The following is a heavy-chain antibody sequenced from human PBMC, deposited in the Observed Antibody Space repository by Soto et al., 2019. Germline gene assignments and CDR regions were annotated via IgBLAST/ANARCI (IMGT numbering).Heavy chain of an antibody. CDR3: ANGYYEIDY. Sequence: SETLSLTCDISGDSVSSNSAAWNWIRQSPSRGLEWLGRTFYRSKWYYDYAVSVKSRITINPDTSQNQFSLQLNSVTPEDTAVYYCANGYYEIDYWGQGTLVTVSS. D-gene: IGHD3-3*01. CDR1: GDSVSSNSAA. V-gene: IGHV6-1*01. J-gene: IGHJ4*02. CDR2: TFYRSKWYY.